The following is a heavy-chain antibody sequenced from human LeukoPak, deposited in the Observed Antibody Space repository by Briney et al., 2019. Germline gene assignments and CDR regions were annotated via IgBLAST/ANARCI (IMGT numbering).Heavy chain of an antibody. J-gene: IGHJ4*02. CDR1: GFTVSNKY. V-gene: IGHV3-53*01. D-gene: IGHD2-15*01. CDR2: IYDGGNT. Sequence: GGSLRLSCAASGFTVSNKYMSWVRQAPGKGLECVSVIYDGGNTYYADSMKGRFTISRDNSKNTLYLQVNSLRAEDTAVYYCARGGASELYYFDYWGQGTLVTVSS. CDR3: ARGGASELYYFDY.